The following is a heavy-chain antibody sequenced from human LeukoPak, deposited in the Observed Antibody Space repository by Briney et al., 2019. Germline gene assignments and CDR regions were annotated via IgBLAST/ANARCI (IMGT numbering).Heavy chain of an antibody. CDR3: ARDGAITIFGVVSRPPQYYYYMDV. Sequence: GASVKVSCKASGYTFTSYGISWVRQAPGQGLEWMGWISAYNGNTNYAQKLQGRVTTTTDTSTSTAYMELRSLRSDDTAVYYCARDGAITIFGVVSRPPQYYYYMDVWGKGTTVTVSS. D-gene: IGHD3-3*01. J-gene: IGHJ6*03. CDR2: ISAYNGNT. V-gene: IGHV1-18*01. CDR1: GYTFTSYG.